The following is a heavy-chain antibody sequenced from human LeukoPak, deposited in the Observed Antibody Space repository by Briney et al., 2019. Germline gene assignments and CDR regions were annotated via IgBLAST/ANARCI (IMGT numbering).Heavy chain of an antibody. CDR3: ARRQGCSSTSCPPDS. J-gene: IGHJ4*02. Sequence: GKSLHISGCCSGYNFTTYWIGWARQLPGKGLEWMEIIYPGDSDNRYRPSFQGQVTMSADKSINTAYLQWSSLKASDTAMYYWARRQGCSSTSCPPDSWGQGTLVTVSS. CDR1: GYNFTTYW. D-gene: IGHD2-2*01. CDR2: IYPGDSDN. V-gene: IGHV5-51*01.